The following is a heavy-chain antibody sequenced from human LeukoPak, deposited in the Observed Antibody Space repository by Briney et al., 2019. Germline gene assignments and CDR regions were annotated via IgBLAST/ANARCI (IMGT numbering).Heavy chain of an antibody. CDR1: GGSFSGYY. J-gene: IGHJ3*02. Sequence: SETLSLTCAVYGGSFSGYYWSWIRQPPGKGLEWIGYISYIGSTNYNPSLKSRVTISIDTSKNQFSLRLSSVTAADTAVYYCARDVVTVTKGFDIWGQGTMVSVSS. D-gene: IGHD4-17*01. CDR2: ISYIGST. V-gene: IGHV4-59*01. CDR3: ARDVVTVTKGFDI.